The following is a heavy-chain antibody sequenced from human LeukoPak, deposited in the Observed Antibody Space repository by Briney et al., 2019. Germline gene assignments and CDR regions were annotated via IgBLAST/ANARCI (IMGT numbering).Heavy chain of an antibody. CDR3: ARGPGYDYVWGSYRYPPFDY. J-gene: IGHJ4*02. CDR1: GGSISSYY. V-gene: IGHV4-34*01. D-gene: IGHD3-16*02. Sequence: SETLSLTCTVSGGSISSYYWSWIRQPPGKGLEWIGEINHSGSTNYNPSLKSRVTISVDTSKNQFSLKLSSVTAADTAVYYCARGPGYDYVWGSYRYPPFDYWGQGTLVTVSS. CDR2: INHSGST.